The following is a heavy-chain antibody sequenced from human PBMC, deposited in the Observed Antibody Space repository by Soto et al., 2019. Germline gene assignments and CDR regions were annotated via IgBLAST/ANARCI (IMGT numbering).Heavy chain of an antibody. Sequence: SETLSLTCAVSGGSISSIKWWSWVRQPPGKGLEWIGEIYHSGSTNYNPSLKSRVTISVDKSKNQFSLKLSSVTAADTAVYYCARKDYYDSSGRSYDYWGQGTLVTVSS. D-gene: IGHD3-22*01. CDR2: IYHSGST. V-gene: IGHV4-4*02. CDR3: ARKDYYDSSGRSYDY. CDR1: GGSISSIKW. J-gene: IGHJ4*02.